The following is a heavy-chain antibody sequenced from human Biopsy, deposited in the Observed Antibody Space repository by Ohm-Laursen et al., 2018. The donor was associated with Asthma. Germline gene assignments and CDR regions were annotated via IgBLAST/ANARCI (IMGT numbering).Heavy chain of an antibody. CDR2: THYSGTT. J-gene: IGHJ3*01. Sequence: SDTLSLTCPVSGGSIGIYYWGWIRQPPGKGLEYIGYTHYSGTTNTDPSLTGRVTMSVDTSKNQFSLKVTSVTAADTAVYFCARVRGAFYESSVKNAFDVWGQGTMVTVSS. CDR3: ARVRGAFYESSVKNAFDV. CDR1: GGSIGIYY. D-gene: IGHD3-22*01. V-gene: IGHV4-59*07.